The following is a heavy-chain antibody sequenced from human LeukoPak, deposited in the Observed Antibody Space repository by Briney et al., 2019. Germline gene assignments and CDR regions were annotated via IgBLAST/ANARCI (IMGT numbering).Heavy chain of an antibody. Sequence: SETLSLTCAVYGGSFSGYYWSWIRQPPGKGLEWIGEINHSGSTNYNPSLKSRVTISVDTSKNQFSLKLSSVTAADTAVYYCARGSRYYYDSSGDLDYCGQGTLVTVSS. V-gene: IGHV4-34*01. D-gene: IGHD3-22*01. J-gene: IGHJ4*02. CDR3: ARGSRYYYDSSGDLDY. CDR1: GGSFSGYY. CDR2: INHSGST.